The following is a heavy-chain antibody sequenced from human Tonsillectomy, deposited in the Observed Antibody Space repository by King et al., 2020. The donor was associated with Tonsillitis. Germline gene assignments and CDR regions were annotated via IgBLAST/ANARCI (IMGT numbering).Heavy chain of an antibody. J-gene: IGHJ5*01. CDR2: IYYTGTT. CDR1: VDSINSFY. CDR3: ARDEGARGYSYGYFDS. D-gene: IGHD5-18*01. Sequence: QLQESGPGLVKPSETLSLTCTVSVDSINSFYWSWIRQPPGRGLEWIGFIYYTGTTNYNPSLKSRVTILLDTSKNQFSLRLSSVTAADTAVYYCARDEGARGYSYGYFDSWGQGTLVTVSS. V-gene: IGHV4-59*01.